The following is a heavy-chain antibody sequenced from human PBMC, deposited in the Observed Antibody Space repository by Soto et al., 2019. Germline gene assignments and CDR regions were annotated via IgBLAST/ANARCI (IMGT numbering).Heavy chain of an antibody. CDR3: ALTVDTAMADIFDY. D-gene: IGHD5-18*01. CDR1: GFTFSSYA. J-gene: IGHJ4*02. Sequence: GGSLRLSCAASGFTFSSYAMSWVRQAPGKGLEWVSAISGSSSSTYYADSVKGRFTISRDNAKNSLYLQMNSLRAEDTAVYYCALTVDTAMADIFDYWGQGTLVTVSS. CDR2: ISGSSSST. V-gene: IGHV3-23*01.